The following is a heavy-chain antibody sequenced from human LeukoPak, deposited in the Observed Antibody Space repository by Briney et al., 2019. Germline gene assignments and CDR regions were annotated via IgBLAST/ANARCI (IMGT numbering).Heavy chain of an antibody. CDR3: AREKGIMIRKMAFEM. D-gene: IGHD3-16*01. Sequence: GGSLRLSCAASGFTFSSYAMHWVRQAPGKGLEWVANIKQDGSEKYYVDSVKGRFTISRDNAKNSLYLQMNSLRAEDTAVYYCAREKGIMIRKMAFEMWGQGTMVTVSS. V-gene: IGHV3-7*01. CDR2: IKQDGSEK. CDR1: GFTFSSYA. J-gene: IGHJ3*02.